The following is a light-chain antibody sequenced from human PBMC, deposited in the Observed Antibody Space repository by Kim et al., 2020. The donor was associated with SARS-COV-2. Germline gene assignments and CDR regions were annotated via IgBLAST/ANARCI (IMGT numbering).Light chain of an antibody. CDR2: GVS. CDR1: HSVSSSY. Sequence: EIVLTQSPGTLSLSPGERATLSCRASHSVSSSYLAWYQQKPGQAPRLLIYGVSSRATGIPDRFSGSGSGTDFTLTISRLEPEDFAVYYCQQYGSSLYTFGQGTKLEI. J-gene: IGKJ2*01. CDR3: QQYGSSLYT. V-gene: IGKV3-20*01.